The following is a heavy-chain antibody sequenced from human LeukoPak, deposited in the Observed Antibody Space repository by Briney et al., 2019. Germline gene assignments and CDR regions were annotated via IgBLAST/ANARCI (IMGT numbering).Heavy chain of an antibody. V-gene: IGHV1-8*01. D-gene: IGHD3-3*01. Sequence: ASVKVSCKASGYTFTGYDINWVRQATGQGLEWMGWMNPNSGNTGCAQKFQGRVTMTRNTSISTAYMELSSLRSEDTAVYYCAITSPLIIFDYWGQGTLVTVSS. J-gene: IGHJ4*02. CDR1: GYTFTGYD. CDR2: MNPNSGNT. CDR3: AITSPLIIFDY.